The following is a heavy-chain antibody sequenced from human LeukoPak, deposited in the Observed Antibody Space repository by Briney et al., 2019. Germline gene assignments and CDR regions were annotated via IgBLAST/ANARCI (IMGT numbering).Heavy chain of an antibody. CDR1: GYTFTSYD. J-gene: IGHJ6*03. CDR3: ARTPNSYRYGGPLYYYMDV. Sequence: GASVKVSCKASGYTFTSYDINWVRQATGQGLEWMGWMNPNSGNTGYAQKFQGRVTITRNTSISTAYMELSSLRSEDTAVYYCARTPNSYRYGGPLYYYMDVWGKGTTVTVSS. D-gene: IGHD4-23*01. CDR2: MNPNSGNT. V-gene: IGHV1-8*03.